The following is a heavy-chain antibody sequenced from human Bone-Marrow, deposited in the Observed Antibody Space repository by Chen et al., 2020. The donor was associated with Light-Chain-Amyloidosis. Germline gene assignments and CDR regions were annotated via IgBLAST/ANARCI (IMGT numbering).Heavy chain of an antibody. D-gene: IGHD6-25*01. CDR2: IGSNPNII. CDR3: ARDSGEAAADDS. Sequence: EVHLVETGGALIQPGGSLRLSCAASGFTFSSYSMNWVRQAPGKGLEWISYIGSNPNIIFYADSVKGRFTIYRDNAKNSLYLQMHSLRAEDTAVYYCARDSGEAAADDSWGQGTLVTVSS. J-gene: IGHJ4*02. CDR1: GFTFSSYS. V-gene: IGHV3-48*01.